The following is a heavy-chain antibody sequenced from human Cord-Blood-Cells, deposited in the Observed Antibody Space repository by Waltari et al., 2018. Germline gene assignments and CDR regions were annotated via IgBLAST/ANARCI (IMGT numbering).Heavy chain of an antibody. D-gene: IGHD6-6*01. J-gene: IGHJ4*02. V-gene: IGHV1-2*04. CDR3: ARLGLYSSSSPNFDY. Sequence: QVQLVQSGAEVKKPGASVKVSCKASGYTFTGYYMHWVRQAPGQGLEWMGWINPNRCGTNYAQKLQGWVTMTRDTSISTAYMELSRLRSDDTAVYYCARLGLYSSSSPNFDYWGQGTLVTVSS. CDR2: INPNRCGT. CDR1: GYTFTGYY.